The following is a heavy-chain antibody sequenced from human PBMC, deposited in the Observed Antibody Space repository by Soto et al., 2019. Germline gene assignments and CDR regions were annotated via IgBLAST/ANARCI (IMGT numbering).Heavy chain of an antibody. Sequence: ASGKVSCKASVGTGSSYAIGWGRQAPGQGLEWMGGIIPIFGTENYAQKFQVRVTITADEYTSTAYMELSSLRSEATAVYYCASPSYYYGSGSYPYYFDYWGQGTLLTLSS. D-gene: IGHD3-10*01. CDR3: ASPSYYYGSGSYPYYFDY. V-gene: IGHV1-69*13. CDR1: VGTGSSYA. CDR2: IIPIFGTE. J-gene: IGHJ4*02.